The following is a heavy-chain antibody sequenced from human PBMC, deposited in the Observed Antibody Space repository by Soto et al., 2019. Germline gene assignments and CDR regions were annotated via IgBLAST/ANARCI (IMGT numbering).Heavy chain of an antibody. D-gene: IGHD6-13*01. CDR2: INPSGGST. J-gene: IGHJ6*02. CDR1: GYTFTSYY. Sequence: QVQLVQSGAEVKKPGASVKVSCKASGYTFTSYYMHWVRQAPGQGLEWMGIINPSGGSTSYAQKVQGRVTMTRDTSTSTVYMELSSLRSEDTAVYYCARPNSSSWYRNYYYGMDVWGQGTTVTVSS. CDR3: ARPNSSSWYRNYYYGMDV. V-gene: IGHV1-46*01.